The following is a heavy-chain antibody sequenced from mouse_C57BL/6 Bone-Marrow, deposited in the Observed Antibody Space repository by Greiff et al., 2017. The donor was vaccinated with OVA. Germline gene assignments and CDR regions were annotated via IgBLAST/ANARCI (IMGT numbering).Heavy chain of an antibody. V-gene: IGHV1-26*01. CDR2: INPNNGGT. CDR1: GYTFTDYY. Sequence: EVQLQQSGPELVKPGASVKISCKASGYTFTDYYMNWVKQSHGKSLEWIGDINPNNGGTSYNQKFKGKATLTVDKSSSTAYMEHRSLTSEDSAVYYCARGGLLRELAYWGQGTLVTVSA. D-gene: IGHD2-3*01. J-gene: IGHJ3*01. CDR3: ARGGLLRELAY.